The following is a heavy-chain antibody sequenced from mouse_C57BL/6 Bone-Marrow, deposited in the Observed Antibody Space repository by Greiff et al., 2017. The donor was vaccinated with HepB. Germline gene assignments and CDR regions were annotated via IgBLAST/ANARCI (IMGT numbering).Heavy chain of an antibody. D-gene: IGHD2-1*01. CDR3: ARSVTYWYFDV. V-gene: IGHV1-72*01. Sequence: QVQLQQPGAELVRPGASVKLSCKASGYTFTSYWMHWVKQRPGRGLERIGRIDPNSGGTKYNEKFKSKATLTVDKPSSTAYMQLSSLTSEDSAVYYCARSVTYWYFDVWGTGTTVTVSS. CDR2: IDPNSGGT. CDR1: GYTFTSYW. J-gene: IGHJ1*03.